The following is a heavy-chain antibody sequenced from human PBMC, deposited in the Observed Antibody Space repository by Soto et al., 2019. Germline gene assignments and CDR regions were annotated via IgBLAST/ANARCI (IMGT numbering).Heavy chain of an antibody. Sequence: QVQLVQCGDEMKKPGASVRVSCKASGYISVNYGIAWVRQAPGQGLEWMGWISPYTGDTHSASKVQGRLTMTTDTSPSTAYMDLGILTSDDTAVYYCAMVDNYVTPTPQDVWGQGTTVTVSS. CDR1: GYISVNYG. J-gene: IGHJ6*02. V-gene: IGHV1-18*01. D-gene: IGHD3-16*01. CDR3: AMVDNYVTPTPQDV. CDR2: ISPYTGDT.